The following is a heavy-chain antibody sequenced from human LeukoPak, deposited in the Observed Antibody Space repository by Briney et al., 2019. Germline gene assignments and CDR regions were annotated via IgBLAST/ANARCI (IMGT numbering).Heavy chain of an antibody. CDR2: SDYSGSA. D-gene: IGHD7-27*01. Sequence: SETLSLTCTVSGGSISTYYRRWVRQPPGRGLEWIGYSDYSGSANYNPSLKSRVTISVDTFKSQFSLNLGSVTAADTAVYYCALNWGSYAFDIWGRGTMVTVSS. V-gene: IGHV4-59*01. J-gene: IGHJ3*02. CDR1: GGSISTYY. CDR3: ALNWGSYAFDI.